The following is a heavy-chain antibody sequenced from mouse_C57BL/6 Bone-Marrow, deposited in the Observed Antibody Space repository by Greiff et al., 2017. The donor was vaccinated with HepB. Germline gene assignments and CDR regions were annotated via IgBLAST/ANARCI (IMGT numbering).Heavy chain of an antibody. D-gene: IGHD2-3*01. Sequence: EVQLQQSGPVLVKPGASVKMSCKASGYTFTDYYMNWVKQSHGKSLEWIGVINPYNGGTSYNQKFKGKATLTVDKSSSTAYMELNSLTSEDSAVYYCARLYDYVDYWGQGTTLTVSS. CDR3: ARLYDYVDY. CDR1: GYTFTDYY. J-gene: IGHJ2*01. CDR2: INPYNGGT. V-gene: IGHV1-19*01.